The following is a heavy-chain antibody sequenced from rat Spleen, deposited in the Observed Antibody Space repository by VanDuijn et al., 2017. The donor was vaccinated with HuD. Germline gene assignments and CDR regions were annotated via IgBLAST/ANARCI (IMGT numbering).Heavy chain of an antibody. CDR2: ISPSGGST. Sequence: EVQLVESGGGLVLPGRSLKLSCVASGFTFNNYWMTWVRQAPTKGLEWVASISPSGGSTYYRDSVKGRFTVSRDNAKSTLYLQMDSLRSEDTATYYCATAGARVSRFAYWGQGTLVTVSS. J-gene: IGHJ3*01. CDR3: ATAGARVSRFAY. V-gene: IGHV5-19*01. CDR1: GFTFNNYW. D-gene: IGHD1-4*01.